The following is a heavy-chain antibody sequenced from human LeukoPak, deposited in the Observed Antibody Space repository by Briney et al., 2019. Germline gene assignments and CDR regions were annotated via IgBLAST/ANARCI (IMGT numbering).Heavy chain of an antibody. Sequence: PSETLSLTCAVYGGSFSGYYWSWIRQPPGKGLEWIGEINHSGSTNYNPSLKSRVTISVDTSKNQLSLKLSSVTAADTTVYYCARFGVGATAGMDVWGQGTTVTVSS. CDR1: GGSFSGYY. J-gene: IGHJ6*02. D-gene: IGHD1-26*01. CDR2: INHSGST. CDR3: ARFGVGATAGMDV. V-gene: IGHV4-34*01.